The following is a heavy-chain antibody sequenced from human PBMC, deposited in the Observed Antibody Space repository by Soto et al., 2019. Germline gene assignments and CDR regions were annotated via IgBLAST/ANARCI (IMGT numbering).Heavy chain of an antibody. CDR1: GTTFANHD. V-gene: IGHV1-8*01. Sequence: GAPVKASSRVPGTTFANHDTNWVRQATGQGLEWMGWMNPNSGNTGYAQKFQGRVTMTRNTSISTAYMELSSLRFEDTAVYYCARTLYGDNVDYWG. J-gene: IGHJ4*01. CDR2: MNPNSGNT. CDR3: ARTLYGDNVDY. D-gene: IGHD4-17*01.